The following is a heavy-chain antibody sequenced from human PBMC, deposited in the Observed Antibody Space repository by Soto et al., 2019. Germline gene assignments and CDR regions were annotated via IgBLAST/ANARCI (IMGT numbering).Heavy chain of an antibody. CDR3: ARGTIVARQHLDY. D-gene: IGHD6-6*01. J-gene: IGHJ4*02. Sequence: QVQLVESGGGVVQPGKSLRLSCAASGFTFSSYAMHWARQAPGKGLEWVTVISIRGGDEYYAESVRVRFTRSRDDSKNTLYLQMDSLRVEDTAVYYCARGTIVARQHLDYWGQGTLVTVSS. V-gene: IGHV3-30*03. CDR1: GFTFSSYA. CDR2: ISIRGGDE.